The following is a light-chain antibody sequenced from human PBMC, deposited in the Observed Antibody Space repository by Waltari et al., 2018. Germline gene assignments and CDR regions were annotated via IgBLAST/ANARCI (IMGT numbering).Light chain of an antibody. CDR1: QTITS. CDR2: ATS. V-gene: IGKV3-11*01. CDR3: QQRSGWPLT. J-gene: IGKJ4*01. Sequence: IVLTQSPGTLSLSPGERATLSCRASQTITSLAWYQQTPGQAPRLLIYATSTRATGIPPRFTGSGSGTDFTRTINGLEPDDSAVYYCQQRSGWPLTFGGGTKVEIK.